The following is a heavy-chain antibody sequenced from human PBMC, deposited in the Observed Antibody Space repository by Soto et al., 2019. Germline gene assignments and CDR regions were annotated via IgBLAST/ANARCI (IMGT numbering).Heavy chain of an antibody. D-gene: IGHD5-12*01. CDR1: GFTFSSYG. CDR2: ISYDGSNK. J-gene: IGHJ5*02. Sequence: GGSLRLSCAASGFTFSSYGMHWVRQAPGKGLEWVAVISYDGSNKYYADSVKGRFTISRDNSKNTLYLQMNSLRAEDTAVYYCAKAVVDGYNFDWLDPWGQGTMVTVSS. CDR3: AKAVVDGYNFDWLDP. V-gene: IGHV3-30*18.